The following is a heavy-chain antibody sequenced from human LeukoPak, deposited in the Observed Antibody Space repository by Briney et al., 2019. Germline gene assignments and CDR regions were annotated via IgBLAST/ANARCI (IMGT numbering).Heavy chain of an antibody. V-gene: IGHV3-43*01. J-gene: IGHJ4*02. CDR2: ISWDGGST. CDR3: VRDPRFSENFDY. D-gene: IGHD3-10*01. Sequence: GGSLRLSCAASGFTFDYYTMHWVRQPPGKGLEWVSFISWDGGSTYYADSVKGRFTISRDDAKNTLYLQMNSLRAEDTAVYYCVRDPRFSENFDYWGQGTLVTVSS. CDR1: GFTFDYYT.